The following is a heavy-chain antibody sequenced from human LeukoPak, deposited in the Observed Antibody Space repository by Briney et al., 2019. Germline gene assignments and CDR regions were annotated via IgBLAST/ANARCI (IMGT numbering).Heavy chain of an antibody. CDR1: GGSISSYY. Sequence: SETLSLTCTVSGGSISSYYWSWIRQPPGKGLEWIVYIYYSGSTSYNSSLKSRVTISVDTSKNQFSLKLSSVTAADTAVYFCAGDYGDYYFDYWGQGTLVTVSS. D-gene: IGHD4-17*01. J-gene: IGHJ4*02. V-gene: IGHV4-59*12. CDR3: AGDYGDYYFDY. CDR2: IYYSGST.